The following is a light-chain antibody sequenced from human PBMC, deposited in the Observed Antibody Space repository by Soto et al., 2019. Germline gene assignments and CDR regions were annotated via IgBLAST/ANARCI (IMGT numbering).Light chain of an antibody. CDR2: KAS. J-gene: IGKJ2*01. CDR3: QQYNQYPYT. V-gene: IGKV1-5*03. Sequence: IQLTQSPSTLSASVGERVTIACRASQSISSSLAWYQQKPGKAPNLLIYKASSLQTGVPSRFSGSGSGTEFTLTISSPQPDDFATYYCQQYNQYPYTFGQGTKLEIK. CDR1: QSISSS.